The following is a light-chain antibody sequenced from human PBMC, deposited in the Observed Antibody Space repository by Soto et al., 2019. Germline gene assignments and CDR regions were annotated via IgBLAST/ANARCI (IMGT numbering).Light chain of an antibody. J-gene: IGLJ1*01. CDR3: SSYTSSSTDV. V-gene: IGLV2-14*01. CDR1: SSDVGGYNY. Sequence: QSALTQPASVSGSPGQSITISCTGTSSDVGGYNYVSWYQQHPGKAPILMIYEVSNRPSGVSNRFSGSKSGNTASLTISGLQAEDEADYYCSSYTSSSTDVFGTGTKVTVL. CDR2: EVS.